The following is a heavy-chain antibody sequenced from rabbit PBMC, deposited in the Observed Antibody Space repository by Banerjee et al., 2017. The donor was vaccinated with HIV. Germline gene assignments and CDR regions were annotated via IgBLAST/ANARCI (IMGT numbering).Heavy chain of an antibody. J-gene: IGHJ4*01. CDR1: GFDFSSYY. V-gene: IGHV1S7*01. CDR3: ARSSGDSGYGYDL. Sequence: QLEESGGDLVKPEGSLTLTCKASGFDFSSYYMSWVRQAPGKGLEWIGIIYGGSGSTDYASWVNGRFTISSDNAQNTVFLRMTSLTAADTATYFCARSSGDSGYGYDLWGQGTLVTVS. CDR2: IYGGSGST. D-gene: IGHD6-1*01.